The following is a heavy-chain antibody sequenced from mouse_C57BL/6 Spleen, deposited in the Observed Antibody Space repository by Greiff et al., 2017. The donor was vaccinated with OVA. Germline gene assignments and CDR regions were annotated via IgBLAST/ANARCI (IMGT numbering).Heavy chain of an antibody. V-gene: IGHV1-76*01. CDR3: ARELPYYFDY. J-gene: IGHJ2*01. Sequence: QVQLQQSGAELVRPGASVKLSCKASGYTFTDYYINWVKQRPGQGLEWIARIYPGSGNTYYNEKFKGKATLTAEKSSSTAYMQLSSLTSEDSAVYFCARELPYYFDYWGQGTTLTVSS. D-gene: IGHD2-12*01. CDR2: IYPGSGNT. CDR1: GYTFTDYY.